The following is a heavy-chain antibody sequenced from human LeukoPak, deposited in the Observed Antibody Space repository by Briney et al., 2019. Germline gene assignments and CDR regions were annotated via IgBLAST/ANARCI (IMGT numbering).Heavy chain of an antibody. CDR3: AKGVRITMVRGAFDI. CDR2: ISWNSGSI. Sequence: GGSLRLSCAASGFTFDDYAMQCVRQAPGKGLEWVSGISWNSGSIGYADSVKGRFTISRENAKNSLYLQMNSLRVEATALYYCAKGVRITMVRGAFDIWGQGTLVTVSS. CDR1: GFTFDDYA. D-gene: IGHD3-10*01. V-gene: IGHV3-9*01. J-gene: IGHJ3*02.